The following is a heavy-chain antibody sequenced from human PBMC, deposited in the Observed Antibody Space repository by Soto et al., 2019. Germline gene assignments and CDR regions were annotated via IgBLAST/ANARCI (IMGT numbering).Heavy chain of an antibody. CDR2: IYPGDSDN. Sequence: GESLKISCKGSGYSFTSYWIGWVRQKPGKGLEWMGIIYPGDSDNRYSPSFQGQVTISADKSISTAYLQWSNLKTEDTGVYFCVRILQYFGAPRAYFDLWGRGTLVTVSS. CDR1: GYSFTSYW. D-gene: IGHD3-10*01. CDR3: VRILQYFGAPRAYFDL. V-gene: IGHV5-51*01. J-gene: IGHJ2*01.